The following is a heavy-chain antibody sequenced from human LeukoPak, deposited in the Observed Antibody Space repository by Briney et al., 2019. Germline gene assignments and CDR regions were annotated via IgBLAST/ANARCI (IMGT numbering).Heavy chain of an antibody. Sequence: PGGSLRLSCAASGFTFSSYGMHWVRQAPGKGLEWVAFIRYDGSNKYYADSVKGRFTISRDNSKNTLYLQMNSLRAEDTAVYYCSSLGLGMGHDAFDIWGQGTMVTVSS. CDR2: IRYDGSNK. CDR1: GFTFSSYG. D-gene: IGHD7-27*01. J-gene: IGHJ3*02. V-gene: IGHV3-30*02. CDR3: SSLGLGMGHDAFDI.